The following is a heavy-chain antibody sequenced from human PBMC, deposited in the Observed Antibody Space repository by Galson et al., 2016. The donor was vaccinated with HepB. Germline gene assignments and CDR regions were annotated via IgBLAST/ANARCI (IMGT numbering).Heavy chain of an antibody. CDR3: ARGEGYNLY. CDR1: GVSISSYY. CDR2: AFYSGLT. Sequence: LSLTCTVSGVSISSYYWSWFRQPPEKGLEWIGYAFYSGLTNYNPSLKSRVTISIDTSKNQFSLQLSSVTAADTAVYYCARGEGYNLYWGQGTLVTVSS. D-gene: IGHD5-24*01. J-gene: IGHJ4*02. V-gene: IGHV4-59*08.